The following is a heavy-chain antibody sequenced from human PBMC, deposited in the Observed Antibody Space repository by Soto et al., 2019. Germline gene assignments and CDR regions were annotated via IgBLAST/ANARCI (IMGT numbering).Heavy chain of an antibody. D-gene: IGHD6-19*01. CDR1: GFTFSSYA. CDR2: ISGSGGST. V-gene: IGHV3-23*01. Sequence: GGSLRLSCAASGFTFSSYAMCRVRQAPGKGLDWVSAISGSGGSTYYADSVKGRFTLSRDNSKNTLYLQMNSLRAGDTAVYYCAKHRSPYSSGFVFDYWDQGTLVTVSS. CDR3: AKHRSPYSSGFVFDY. J-gene: IGHJ4*01.